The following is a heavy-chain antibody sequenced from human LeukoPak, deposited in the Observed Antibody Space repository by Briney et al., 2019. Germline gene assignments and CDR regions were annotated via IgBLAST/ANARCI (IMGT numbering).Heavy chain of an antibody. Sequence: SETLSLTCAVYGGSFSGYSWNWIRQPPGKGLEWIGEINHSGSTNYNPSLKSRVTISVDTSKNQFSLKLSSVTAADTAVYYCARLKSQRTYYYGSGRSNYYYYMDVWGKGTTVTISS. CDR1: GGSFSGYS. D-gene: IGHD3-10*01. CDR2: INHSGST. J-gene: IGHJ6*03. V-gene: IGHV4-34*01. CDR3: ARLKSQRTYYYGSGRSNYYYYMDV.